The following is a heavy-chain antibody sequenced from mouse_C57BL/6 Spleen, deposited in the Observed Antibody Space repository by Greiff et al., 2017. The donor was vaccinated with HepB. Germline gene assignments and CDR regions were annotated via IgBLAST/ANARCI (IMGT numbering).Heavy chain of an antibody. D-gene: IGHD2-5*01. CDR2: INPNNGGT. J-gene: IGHJ1*03. V-gene: IGHV1-26*01. CDR3: ASPYSNYEYFDV. CDR1: GYTFTDYY. Sequence: EVQLQQSGPELVKPGASVKISCKASGYTFTDYYMNWVKQSHGKSLEWIGDINPNNGGTSYNQKFKGKATLTVDKSSSTAYMERRSLTSEDSAVYYCASPYSNYEYFDVWGTGTTVTVSS.